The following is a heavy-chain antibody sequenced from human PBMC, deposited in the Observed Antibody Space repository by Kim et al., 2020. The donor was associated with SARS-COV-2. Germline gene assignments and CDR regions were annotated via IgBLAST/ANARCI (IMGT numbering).Heavy chain of an antibody. V-gene: IGHV3-33*01. CDR3: ARDEDYGDYVSYYDSKPPRDYDGMDV. CDR2: IWYDGSNK. Sequence: GGSLRLSCAASGFTFSSYGMHWVRQAPGKGLEWVAVIWYDGSNKYYADSVKGRFTISRDNSKNTLYLQMNSLRAEDTAVYYCARDEDYGDYVSYYDSKPPRDYDGMDVRGHGTTVTVSS. J-gene: IGHJ6*01. D-gene: IGHD4-17*01. CDR1: GFTFSSYG.